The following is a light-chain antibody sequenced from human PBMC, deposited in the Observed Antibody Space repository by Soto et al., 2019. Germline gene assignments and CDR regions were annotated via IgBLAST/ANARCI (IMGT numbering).Light chain of an antibody. CDR1: QSISSY. CDR3: QQSYSTPLT. V-gene: IGKV1-39*01. Sequence: DIQMTQSPSSLSASVGDRVTITCRASQSISSYLNWYQQKPGKAPKLLIYAASSLQSGVPSRSSGSGSGTDFTLTISSLQPEDFATYYCQQSYSTPLTFGPGTKVDI. CDR2: AAS. J-gene: IGKJ3*01.